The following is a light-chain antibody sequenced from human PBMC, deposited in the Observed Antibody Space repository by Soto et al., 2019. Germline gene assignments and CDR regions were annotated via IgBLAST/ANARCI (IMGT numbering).Light chain of an antibody. V-gene: IGLV2-14*03. CDR3: QSYDSSLSAHYV. CDR1: SSDVGGYNY. Sequence: QSVLTQPASVSGAPGQSIAISCTGTSSDVGGYNYVSWYQHHPGKAPKLMVYDVSNRPSGVSNRFSGSKSGNTASLTISGLQAEDEADYYCQSYDSSLSAHYVFGTGTKVTVL. J-gene: IGLJ1*01. CDR2: DVS.